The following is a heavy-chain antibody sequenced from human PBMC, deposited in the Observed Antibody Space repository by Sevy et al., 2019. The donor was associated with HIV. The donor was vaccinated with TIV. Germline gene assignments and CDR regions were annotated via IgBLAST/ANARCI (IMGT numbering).Heavy chain of an antibody. CDR3: ARISRAILDS. CDR1: GYTFTAHY. Sequence: ASVKVSCKTSGYTFTAHYIHWVRQAPGQGLEWMGWISPSSGATNSTQKFQGRVTMTTDTSTGTAHMEMSSLRSDDTAVYYCARISRAILDSWGQGTLVTVSS. V-gene: IGHV1-2*02. J-gene: IGHJ4*02. CDR2: ISPSSGAT.